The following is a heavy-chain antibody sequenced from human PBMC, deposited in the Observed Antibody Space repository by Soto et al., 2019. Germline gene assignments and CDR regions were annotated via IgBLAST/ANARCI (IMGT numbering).Heavy chain of an antibody. D-gene: IGHD3-3*01. Sequence: ASVKVSCKASGYTFTSYGISWVRQAPGQGLEWMGWISAYNGNTNYAQKLQGRVTMTTDTSTSTAYMELRSLRSDDTAVYYCARDFRFGITICGVVITPFDYWGQGTLVTVSS. J-gene: IGHJ4*02. CDR1: GYTFTSYG. CDR3: ARDFRFGITICGVVITPFDY. CDR2: ISAYNGNT. V-gene: IGHV1-18*01.